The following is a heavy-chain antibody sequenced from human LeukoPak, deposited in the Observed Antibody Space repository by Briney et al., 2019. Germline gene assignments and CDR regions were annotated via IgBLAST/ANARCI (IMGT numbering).Heavy chain of an antibody. D-gene: IGHD5/OR15-5a*01. CDR2: ISDEGNTK. V-gene: IGHV3-30-3*01. CDR1: GFTFSNFA. J-gene: IGHJ4*02. Sequence: GGSLRLSCAVSGFTFSNFAMHWVRQAPGKGLEWVAVISDEGNTKIYADSVKGRVTISRDNSKNTMYLQMSSLRPEDTAVYYCARDVSYWGQGTLVTVSS. CDR3: ARDVSY.